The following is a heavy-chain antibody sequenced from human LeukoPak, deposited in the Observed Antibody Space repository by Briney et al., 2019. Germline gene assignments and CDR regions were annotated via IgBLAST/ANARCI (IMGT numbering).Heavy chain of an antibody. J-gene: IGHJ4*02. CDR1: GFTFSSYT. CDR2: ISGDSRYI. D-gene: IGHD2-2*01. CDR3: ARGPTVLVGYCSSSSCQADY. V-gene: IGHV3-21*01. Sequence: GGSLRLSYAASGFTFSSYTINWVRQAPGKGLEWVSAISGDSRYIYYADSVKGRFTISRDNAKNSPYLQMNNLRVEDAAVYYCARGPTVLVGYCSSSSCQADYWGQGTLVTVSS.